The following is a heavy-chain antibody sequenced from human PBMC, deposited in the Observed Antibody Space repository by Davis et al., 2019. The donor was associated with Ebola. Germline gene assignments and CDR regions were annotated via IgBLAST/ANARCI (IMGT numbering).Heavy chain of an antibody. Sequence: PSETLSLTCTVSGGSISSYYWSWIRQPPGKGLEWIGYTYYSGSTYYNPSLKSRVTISVDTSKNQFSLKLSSVTAADTAVYYCARDRSRGYSGYEDAFDIWGQGTMVTVSS. J-gene: IGHJ3*02. CDR1: GGSISSYY. CDR2: TYYSGST. CDR3: ARDRSRGYSGYEDAFDI. V-gene: IGHV4-59*01. D-gene: IGHD5-12*01.